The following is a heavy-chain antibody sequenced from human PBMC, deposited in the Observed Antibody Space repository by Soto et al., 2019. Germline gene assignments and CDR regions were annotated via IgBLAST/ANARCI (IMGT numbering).Heavy chain of an antibody. J-gene: IGHJ6*02. V-gene: IGHV3-11*01. D-gene: IGHD1-20*01. CDR3: ARDNWEITGTTGGYYYYGMDV. CDR2: ISSSGSTI. CDR1: GFTFSDYY. Sequence: GGSLRLSCAASGFTFSDYYMSWIRQAPGKGLEWVSYISSSGSTIYYADSVKGRFTISRDNAKNSLYLQMNSLRAEDTAVYYCARDNWEITGTTGGYYYYGMDVWGQGTTVTVSS.